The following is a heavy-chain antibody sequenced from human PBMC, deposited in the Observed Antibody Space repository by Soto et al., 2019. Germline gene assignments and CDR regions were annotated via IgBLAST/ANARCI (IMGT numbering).Heavy chain of an antibody. J-gene: IGHJ3*01. CDR2: IDPNDSYT. CDR1: GYSFTKFW. V-gene: IGHV5-10-1*01. D-gene: IGHD6-19*01. Sequence: GESLKISCQGSGYSFTKFWISWVRQMPGKGLEWMGKIDPNDSYTDYSPSFQGHVTLSGDKSISSVYLQWSSLKATDTGTYYCARHGAVASDIEVTGSDAFNVWGQGTVVTVSS. CDR3: ARHGAVASDIEVTGSDAFNV.